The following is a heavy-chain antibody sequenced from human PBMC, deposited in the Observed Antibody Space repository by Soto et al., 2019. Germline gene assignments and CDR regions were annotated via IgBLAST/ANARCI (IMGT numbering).Heavy chain of an antibody. J-gene: IGHJ2*01. D-gene: IGHD4-4*01. CDR1: GFTFSSYG. CDR3: AKEEATVNPWYFDL. V-gene: IGHV3-30*18. Sequence: QVQLVESGGGVVQPERSLRLSCAASGFTFSSYGMHWVRQAPGKGLEWVAVISYDRSNKYYADSVKGRFTISSYNSKNTLYLQMNSLRAEDTAVYYCAKEEATVNPWYFDLWGRGTLVTVSS. CDR2: ISYDRSNK.